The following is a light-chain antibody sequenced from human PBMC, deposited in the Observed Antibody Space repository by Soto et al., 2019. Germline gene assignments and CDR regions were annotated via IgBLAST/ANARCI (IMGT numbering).Light chain of an antibody. J-gene: IGLJ2*01. CDR3: QSFDSGLSVVV. V-gene: IGLV1-40*01. CDR2: DNN. CDR1: SSNIGAGYA. Sequence: QLVLTQPPSVSGAPGQRITISCTGSSSNIGAGYAVHWYQHLPGTAPKLLIFDNNNRPSGVPDRFSGSKSGTSASQAITGLQAEDEADYYCQSFDSGLSVVVFGGGTKLTVL.